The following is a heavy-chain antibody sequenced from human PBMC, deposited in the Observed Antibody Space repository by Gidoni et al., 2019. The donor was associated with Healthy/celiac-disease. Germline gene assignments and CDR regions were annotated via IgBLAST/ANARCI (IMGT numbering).Heavy chain of an antibody. V-gene: IGHV4-38-2*02. CDR2: IYHSGST. D-gene: IGHD1-26*01. J-gene: IGHJ3*02. CDR1: GYSISSGYY. CDR3: ATRIVGATDPFAAFDI. Sequence: QVQLQESGPGLVKPSETLSLTCTVSGYSISSGYYWGWIRQPPGKGLEWIGSIYHSGSTYYNPSLKSRVTISVDTSKNQFSLKLSSVTAADTAVYYCATRIVGATDPFAAFDIWGQGTMVTVSS.